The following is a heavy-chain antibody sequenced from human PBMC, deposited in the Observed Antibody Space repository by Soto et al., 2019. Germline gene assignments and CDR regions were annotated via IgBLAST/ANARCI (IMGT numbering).Heavy chain of an antibody. D-gene: IGHD4-17*01. Sequence: QVQLQESGPGLVKPSETLSLTCTVSGGSISSYYWSWIRQPPGKGLEWIGYIYYSGSTNYNPSLKSRLTISVDTSKNQFSLKLSSVTAADTAVYYCARYDYGDYSDAFDIWGQGTMVTVSS. V-gene: IGHV4-59*01. CDR1: GGSISSYY. CDR2: IYYSGST. J-gene: IGHJ3*02. CDR3: ARYDYGDYSDAFDI.